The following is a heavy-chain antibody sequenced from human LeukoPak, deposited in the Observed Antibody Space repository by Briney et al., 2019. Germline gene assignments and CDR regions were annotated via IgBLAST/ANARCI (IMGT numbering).Heavy chain of an antibody. V-gene: IGHV4-34*01. CDR2: INHSGST. CDR3: ARRRAAAAFCWFDP. CDR1: GGSFSGYY. Sequence: PSETLSLTCAVYGGSFSGYYWGWIRQPPGKGLEWIGEINHSGSTNYNPSLKSRVTISVDTSKNQFSLKLSSVTAADTAVYYCARRRAAAAFCWFDPWGQGTLVTVSS. D-gene: IGHD6-13*01. J-gene: IGHJ5*02.